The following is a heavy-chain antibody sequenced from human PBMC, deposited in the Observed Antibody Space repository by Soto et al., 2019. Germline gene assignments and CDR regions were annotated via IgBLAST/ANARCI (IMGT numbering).Heavy chain of an antibody. V-gene: IGHV3-53*01. D-gene: IGHD6-13*01. CDR1: GFTVSSNY. J-gene: IGHJ6*02. CDR2: IYSGGST. Sequence: EVQLVESGGGLIQPGGSLRLSCAASGFTVSSNYMSWVRQAPGKGLEWVSVIYSGGSTYYADSVKGRFTISRDNSKNTLYLQMNSLRAEDTAVYYCARSWYLHYYGMDVWGQGTMVTVSS. CDR3: ARSWYLHYYGMDV.